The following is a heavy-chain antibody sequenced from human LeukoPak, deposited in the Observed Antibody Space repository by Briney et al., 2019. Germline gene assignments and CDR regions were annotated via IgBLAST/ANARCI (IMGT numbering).Heavy chain of an antibody. D-gene: IGHD2-21*02. Sequence: ASVKVSCKASGYTFTGYYMHWVRQAPGQGLEWMGWINPNSGGTNYAQKFQGRVTMTRDTSISTAYMELSRLRSDDTAVYYCARTYHCGGDCYGRFWFDPWGQGTLVTVSS. J-gene: IGHJ5*02. CDR3: ARTYHCGGDCYGRFWFDP. V-gene: IGHV1-2*02. CDR1: GYTFTGYY. CDR2: INPNSGGT.